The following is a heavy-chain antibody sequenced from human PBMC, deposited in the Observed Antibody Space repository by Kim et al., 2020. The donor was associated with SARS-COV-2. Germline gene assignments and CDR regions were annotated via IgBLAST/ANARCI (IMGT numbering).Heavy chain of an antibody. D-gene: IGHD3-3*01. Sequence: SETLSLTCTVSGGSISSGGYYWSWIRQHPGKGLEWFGYIYYSGSTYYNPSLKSRVTISVDTSKNQFSLKLSSVTAADTAVYYCARITGLRFLEWSIDYWGQGTLVTVSS. CDR1: GGSISSGGYY. CDR2: IYYSGST. CDR3: ARITGLRFLEWSIDY. J-gene: IGHJ4*02. V-gene: IGHV4-31*03.